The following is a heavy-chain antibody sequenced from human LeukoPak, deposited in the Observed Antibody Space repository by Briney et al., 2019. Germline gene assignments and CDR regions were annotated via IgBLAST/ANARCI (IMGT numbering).Heavy chain of an antibody. CDR2: ISGGGGST. J-gene: IGHJ4*02. V-gene: IGHV3-23*01. D-gene: IGHD4-23*01. CDR3: AKLPTVVTDFDY. CDR1: GFTFSSYG. Sequence: GGSLRLSCAASGFTFSSYGMSWVRQAPGKGLEWVSAISGGGGSTYYADSVKGRFTISRDNSKNTLYLQMNSLRAEDTAVYYCAKLPTVVTDFDYWGQGTLVTVSS.